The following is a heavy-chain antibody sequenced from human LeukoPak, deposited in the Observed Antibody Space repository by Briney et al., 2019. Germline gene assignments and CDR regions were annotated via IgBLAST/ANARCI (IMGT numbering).Heavy chain of an antibody. CDR3: ARDSSPEGFDY. V-gene: IGHV3-48*03. CDR1: GFTFSNYD. CDR2: ISSSGSAI. J-gene: IGHJ4*02. D-gene: IGHD6-13*01. Sequence: GGSLRLSCAASGFTFSNYDMNWVRQAPGKGLEWVSHISSSGSAIYYADSVKGRFTISRDNAKNSLYLQMNSLRAEDTAVYYCARDSSPEGFDYWGQGTLVTVSS.